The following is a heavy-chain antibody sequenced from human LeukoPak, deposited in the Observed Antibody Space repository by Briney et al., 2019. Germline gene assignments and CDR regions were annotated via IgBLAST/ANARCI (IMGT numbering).Heavy chain of an antibody. CDR2: IYHSGST. J-gene: IGHJ4*02. V-gene: IGHV4-30-2*01. Sequence: PSETLSLTCVVSGGSISSGVYSWHWIRQPPGKGLEWIGNIYHSGSTYYNPSLKSRVTISVDRSKNQFSLNLTSVTAADTAVYYCARGVTSWGQGALVTVSS. D-gene: IGHD2-21*02. CDR3: ARGVTS. CDR1: GGSISSGVYS.